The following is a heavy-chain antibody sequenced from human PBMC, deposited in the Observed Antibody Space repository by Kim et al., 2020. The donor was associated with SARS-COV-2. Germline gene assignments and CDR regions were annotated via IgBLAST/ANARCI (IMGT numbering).Heavy chain of an antibody. CDR2: IYYSGST. Sequence: SETLSLTCTVSGGSISSGDYYWSWIRQPPGKGLEWIGYIYYSGSTYYNPSLKSRVTISVDTSENQFSLKLSSVTAADTAVYYCARRLVNITIFGVVKNWFDPWGQGTLVTVSS. CDR3: ARRLVNITIFGVVKNWFDP. D-gene: IGHD3-3*01. J-gene: IGHJ5*02. V-gene: IGHV4-30-4*01. CDR1: GGSISSGDYY.